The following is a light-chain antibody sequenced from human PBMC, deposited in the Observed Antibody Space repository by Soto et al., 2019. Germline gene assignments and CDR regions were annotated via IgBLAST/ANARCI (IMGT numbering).Light chain of an antibody. J-gene: IGLJ1*01. Sequence: QSALTQPAAVSGSPGQSITISCIGTSIDVGAFNYLSWYQQHPGKAPKLMIYEVSNRPSGVSNRFSGFKSGNTASLTISGLQAENEADYHCTSYRHNSSFVFGNGTKVTVL. V-gene: IGLV2-14*01. CDR3: TSYRHNSSFV. CDR2: EVS. CDR1: SIDVGAFNY.